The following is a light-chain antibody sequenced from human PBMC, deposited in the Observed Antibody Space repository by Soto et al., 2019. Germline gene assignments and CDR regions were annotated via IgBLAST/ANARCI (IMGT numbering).Light chain of an antibody. V-gene: IGKV3D-15*01. CDR3: LQYDDWPFT. Sequence: EIVMTQSPGTLSVSPGERATLSCRASQSGRTKLAWYQQKPGQAPRVLIYEASTRATGIPASFSGSGSGTEFTLTISILQSEDFAVYYCLQYDDWPFTFGPGTTVDIK. CDR2: EAS. CDR1: QSGRTK. J-gene: IGKJ3*01.